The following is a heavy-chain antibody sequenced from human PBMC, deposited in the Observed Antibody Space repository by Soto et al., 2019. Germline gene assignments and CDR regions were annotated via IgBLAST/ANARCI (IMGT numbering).Heavy chain of an antibody. J-gene: IGHJ4*02. V-gene: IGHV1-69*06. CDR2: IIPMFGTP. CDR1: GDTFTSYA. D-gene: IGHD3-3*01. CDR3: ARNGVAGMDF. Sequence: VQLVQSGAEVKKPGSSVKVSCTASGDTFTSYAFSWVRQAPGQGLEWMGGIIPMFGTPNYAQKFQGRLTITADKSTSTVYMELSGLRSEDTAVYFCARNGVAGMDFWGQGTLVTVSS.